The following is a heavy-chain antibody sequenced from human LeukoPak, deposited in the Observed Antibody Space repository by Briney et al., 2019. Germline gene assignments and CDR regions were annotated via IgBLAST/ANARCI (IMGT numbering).Heavy chain of an antibody. D-gene: IGHD6-13*01. V-gene: IGHV3-48*03. CDR1: GFTFSSYE. J-gene: IGHJ6*02. Sequence: GGSLRLSCAASGFTFSSYEMNWVRQAPGKGLEWVSYVSTTGTIIYYADSVKGRFTISRDNAKNSLYLQMNSLRAEDTAVYYCARAGTIAAAGTSTYYYYGMDVRGQGTTVTVSS. CDR2: VSTTGTII. CDR3: ARAGTIAAAGTSTYYYYGMDV.